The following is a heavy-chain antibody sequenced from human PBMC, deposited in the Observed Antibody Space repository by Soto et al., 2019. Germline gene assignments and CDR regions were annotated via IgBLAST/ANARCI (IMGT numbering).Heavy chain of an antibody. CDR3: AKLCCIPYDSSGYYGPDY. CDR1: GFTFSSYA. D-gene: IGHD3-22*01. CDR2: ISGSGGST. Sequence: PGGSLRLSCAASGFTFSSYAMSWVRQAPGKGLEWVSAISGSGGSTYYADSVKGRFTISRDNSKNTLYLQMNSLRAEDTAVYYCAKLCCIPYDSSGYYGPDYWGQGTLVTVSS. J-gene: IGHJ4*02. V-gene: IGHV3-23*01.